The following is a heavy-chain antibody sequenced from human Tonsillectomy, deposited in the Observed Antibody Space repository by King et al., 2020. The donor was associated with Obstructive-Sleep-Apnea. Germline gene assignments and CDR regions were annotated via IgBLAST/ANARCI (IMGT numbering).Heavy chain of an antibody. CDR1: GGSFSGYY. J-gene: IGHJ3*02. CDR3: AREYYYDSSGSRIFDI. Sequence: VQLQQWGAGLLKPSETLSLTCAVYGGSFSGYYWSWIRQPPGKGLEWIGEINHSGSTNYNPSLKSRVTISVDTSKNQFSLKLSSVTAADTAVYYCAREYYYDSSGSRIFDIWGQGTMVTVSS. CDR2: INHSGST. D-gene: IGHD3-22*01. V-gene: IGHV4-34*01.